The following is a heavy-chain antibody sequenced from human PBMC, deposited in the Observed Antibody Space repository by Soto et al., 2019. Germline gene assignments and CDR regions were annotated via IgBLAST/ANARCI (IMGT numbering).Heavy chain of an antibody. CDR1: GFTFSSYG. J-gene: IGHJ6*02. V-gene: IGHV3-30*18. D-gene: IGHD1-26*01. CDR2: ISYDGSNK. CDR3: AKDVVVGATTGLGDYYYYYGMDV. Sequence: QVQLVESGGGVVQPGRSLRLSCAASGFTFSSYGMHWVRQAPGKGLEWVAVISYDGSNKYYADSVKGRFTISRDNSKNTLDLLMNSLRAEETAVYYCAKDVVVGATTGLGDYYYYYGMDVRGQGTTVTVSS.